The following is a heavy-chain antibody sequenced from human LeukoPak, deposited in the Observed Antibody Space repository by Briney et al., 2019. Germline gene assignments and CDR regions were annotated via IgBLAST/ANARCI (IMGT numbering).Heavy chain of an antibody. CDR3: ARDQFWSFDY. V-gene: IGHV3-48*01. D-gene: IGHD1-1*01. J-gene: IGHJ4*02. CDR1: EFTFSSFS. CDR2: ISGSGSPT. Sequence: GGSLRLSCVASEFTFSSFSMNWVRQAPGKGLEWISYISGSGSPTTYADSVKGRFTISRDNAKNSLYLQMNSLGAEDTAVYYCARDQFWSFDYWGQGTLVTVSS.